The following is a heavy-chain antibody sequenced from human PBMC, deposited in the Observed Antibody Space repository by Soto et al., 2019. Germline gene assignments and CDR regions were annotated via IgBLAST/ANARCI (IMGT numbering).Heavy chain of an antibody. Sequence: GASVKVSCKASGYTFTGYYMHWVRQAPGQGLEWMGWINPNSGGTNYAQKFQGRVTMTRDTSISTAYMELSRLRSDDTAVYYCARLRAITIFGVVTKYYYYGMDVWGQGTTVTASS. CDR2: INPNSGGT. CDR3: ARLRAITIFGVVTKYYYYGMDV. D-gene: IGHD3-3*01. V-gene: IGHV1-2*02. J-gene: IGHJ6*02. CDR1: GYTFTGYY.